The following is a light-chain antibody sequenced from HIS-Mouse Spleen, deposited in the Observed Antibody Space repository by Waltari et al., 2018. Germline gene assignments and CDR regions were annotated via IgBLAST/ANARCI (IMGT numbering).Light chain of an antibody. J-gene: IGLJ7*01. CDR2: EVS. CDR3: SSYTNLNTLV. CDR1: SSYVGGYNY. V-gene: IGLV2-14*01. Sequence: QSALTQPASVSGSAGQSITISCTGTSSYVGGYNYVSWYQQHPGKAPKLMIYEVSNRPSGVSNRFSGSQSGNTASLTISGLQSEDEADYYCSSYTNLNTLVFGVCPPLTVL.